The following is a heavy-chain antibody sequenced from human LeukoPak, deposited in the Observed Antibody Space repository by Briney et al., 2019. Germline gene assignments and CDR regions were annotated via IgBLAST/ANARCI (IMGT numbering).Heavy chain of an antibody. CDR1: GDSISDGGYY. CDR2: IYYSGST. V-gene: IGHV4-31*03. Sequence: PSETLSLTCTVSGDSISDGGYYWSWIRQHPGKGLEWIGYIYYSGSTYYNPSLKSRITISVDTSKNQFSLKLNSVTAADTAVYFCARGVYSAFDYWGQGTLVTVSS. D-gene: IGHD2-21*01. CDR3: ARGVYSAFDY. J-gene: IGHJ4*02.